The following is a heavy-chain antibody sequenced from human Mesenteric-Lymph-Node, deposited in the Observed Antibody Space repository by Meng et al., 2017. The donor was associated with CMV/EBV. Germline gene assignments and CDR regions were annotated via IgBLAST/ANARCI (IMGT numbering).Heavy chain of an antibody. Sequence: ASVKVSCKASGYTFTGYYMHWVRQAPGQGLEWMGWINPNSGGTNYAQKFQGRVTMTRDTSISTAYMELSRLRSEDTAVYYCARVRGWELLRRGEIDYWGQGTLVTVSS. J-gene: IGHJ4*02. CDR3: ARVRGWELLRRGEIDY. D-gene: IGHD1-26*01. CDR1: GYTFTGYY. V-gene: IGHV1-2*02. CDR2: INPNSGGT.